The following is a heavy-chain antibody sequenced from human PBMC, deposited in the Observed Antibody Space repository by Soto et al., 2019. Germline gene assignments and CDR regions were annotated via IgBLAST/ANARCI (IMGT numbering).Heavy chain of an antibody. J-gene: IGHJ4*02. CDR3: ACHSPRICCGGSCRNTFAY. CDR2: INHSGST. V-gene: IGHV4-34*01. D-gene: IGHD2-15*01. Sequence: SETLSLTCAVYGGSFSGYYWSWIRQPPGKGLEWIGEINHSGSTNYNPSLKSRVTISVDTSKKQFSLKLSSVTAADTALYYCACHSPRICCGGSCRNTFAYWAQGTLVTVSS. CDR1: GGSFSGYY.